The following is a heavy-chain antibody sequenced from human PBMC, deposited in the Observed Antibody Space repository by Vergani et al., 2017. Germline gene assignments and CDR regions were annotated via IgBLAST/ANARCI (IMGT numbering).Heavy chain of an antibody. Sequence: QVQLVQSGAEVKKPGSSVKVSCKASGGTFSSYAISWVRQAPGQGLEWMGGIIPIFGTANYAQKFQGRVTITRDTSASTAYMELSSLRSEDTAVYYCARDKAAAGFFMTRPENWFDPWGQGTLVTVSS. CDR1: GGTFSSYA. J-gene: IGHJ5*02. V-gene: IGHV1-69*05. CDR3: ARDKAAAGFFMTRPENWFDP. CDR2: IIPIFGTA. D-gene: IGHD6-13*01.